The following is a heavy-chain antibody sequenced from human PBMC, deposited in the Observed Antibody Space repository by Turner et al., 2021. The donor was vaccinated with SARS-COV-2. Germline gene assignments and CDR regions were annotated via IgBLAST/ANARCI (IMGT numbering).Heavy chain of an antibody. CDR2: INPNSGGT. J-gene: IGHJ4*02. D-gene: IGHD6-13*01. Sequence: QVQLVQSGAEVKKPGASVKVSGKASGYTFTGYYKHWVRQAPGQGLEWIGWINPNSGGTNYAQKFQGRVTMTRDTSISTAYMELSRLRSDDTAVYFCARDLFDLGSRWTQWGQGTLVTVSS. CDR3: ARDLFDLGSRWTQ. V-gene: IGHV1-2*02. CDR1: GYTFTGYY.